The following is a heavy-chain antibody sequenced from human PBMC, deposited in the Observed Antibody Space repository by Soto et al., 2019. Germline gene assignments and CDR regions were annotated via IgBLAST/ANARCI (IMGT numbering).Heavy chain of an antibody. Sequence: EVQLVESGGGLVQPGGSLRLCCAASGFIVSTNHVNWVRQAPGEGLEWDSVIISGGDTFYADSVKGRFTSSRDNSTNTVYLQMTRRRGEDTAMYYCAKGIVEGVSTADYWGQGPLVTVSS. D-gene: IGHD3-22*01. CDR2: IISGGDT. V-gene: IGHV3-66*01. CDR1: GFIVSTNH. J-gene: IGHJ4*02. CDR3: AKGIVEGVSTADY.